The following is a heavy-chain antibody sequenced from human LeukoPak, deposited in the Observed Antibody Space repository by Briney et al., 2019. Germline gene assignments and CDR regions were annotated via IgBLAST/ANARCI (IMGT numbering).Heavy chain of an antibody. J-gene: IGHJ4*02. CDR1: GFTFSSYA. Sequence: PGRSLRLSCSASGFTFSSYAMTWVRQAPGKGLEWVASISGSGGSTYHADSVKGRFTISRDNSRNTLYLQMNSLRADDTAVFYCAKVRYMNSWYREIDYWGQGTLVTVSS. CDR2: ISGSGGST. D-gene: IGHD6-13*01. V-gene: IGHV3-23*01. CDR3: AKVRYMNSWYREIDY.